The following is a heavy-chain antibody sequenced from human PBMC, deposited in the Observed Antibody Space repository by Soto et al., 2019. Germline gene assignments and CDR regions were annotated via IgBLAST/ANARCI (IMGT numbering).Heavy chain of an antibody. V-gene: IGHV3-43*01. J-gene: IGHJ4*02. CDR3: AKMAAASADDY. CDR2: ISWGGGST. CDR1: GFTFDDYT. D-gene: IGHD6-13*01. Sequence: GGSLRLSCAASGFTFDDYTMHWVRQAPGKGLEWVSLISWGGGSTYYADSVKGRFTISRDNSKNSLYLQMNSLRTEDTALYYCAKMAAASADDYWRQGTLVTVSS.